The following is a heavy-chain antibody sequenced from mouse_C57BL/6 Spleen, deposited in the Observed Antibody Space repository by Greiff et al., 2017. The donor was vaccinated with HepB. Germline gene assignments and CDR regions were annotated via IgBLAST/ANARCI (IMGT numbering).Heavy chain of an antibody. J-gene: IGHJ3*01. CDR3: ARKVAGVFAY. CDR1: GYTFTSYW. V-gene: IGHV1-69*01. Sequence: QVQLQQPGAELVMPGASVKLSCKASGYTFTSYWMHWVKQRPGQGLEWIGEIDPSDSYTNYNQKFKGKSTLTVDKSSSTAYMQLSSLTSEDSAVYYCARKVAGVFAYWGQGTLVTVSA. D-gene: IGHD1-3*01. CDR2: IDPSDSYT.